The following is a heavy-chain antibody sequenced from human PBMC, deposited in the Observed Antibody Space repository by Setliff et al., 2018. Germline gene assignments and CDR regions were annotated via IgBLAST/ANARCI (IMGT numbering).Heavy chain of an antibody. CDR1: GYTFINYE. D-gene: IGHD6-13*01. CDR3: ARSKYSSSPIDY. CDR2: IIPIFGTA. J-gene: IGHJ4*02. V-gene: IGHV1-69*05. Sequence: ASVKVSCKASGYTFINYEINWVRQATGQGLEWMGGIIPIFGTANYAQKFQGRVTITTDESTSTAYMELSSLRSEDTAVYYCARSKYSSSPIDYWGQGTLVTVSS.